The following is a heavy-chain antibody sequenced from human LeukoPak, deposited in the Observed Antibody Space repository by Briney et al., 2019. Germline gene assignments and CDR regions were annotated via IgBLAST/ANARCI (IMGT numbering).Heavy chain of an antibody. V-gene: IGHV1-8*03. D-gene: IGHD5-18*01. CDR3: ARGQSGYSYGSYYYYYYMDV. Sequence: ASVKVSCKASGYTFTSYDINWVRQATGQGLEWMGWMNPNSGNTGYAQKFQGRVTITRNTSISTAYMELSSLRSEDTAVYYCARGQSGYSYGSYYYYYYMDVWGKGTTVTISS. CDR2: MNPNSGNT. CDR1: GYTFTSYD. J-gene: IGHJ6*03.